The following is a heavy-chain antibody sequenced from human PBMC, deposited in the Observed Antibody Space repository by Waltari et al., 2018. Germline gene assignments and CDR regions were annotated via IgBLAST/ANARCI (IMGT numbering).Heavy chain of an antibody. CDR2: SNPNSGGK. J-gene: IGHJ5*02. V-gene: IGHV1-2*02. CDR1: AYTFTGYY. CDR3: AIAAPGTSPDP. D-gene: IGHD6-13*01. Sequence: QVQLVQSGAEMKKPGASVKVSCEASAYTFTGYYIHWVRQAPGHGLEWMGWSNPNSGGKNYAQRFQGRVTMTRDTSRDYMELSRLGSDDTAVYYCAIAAPGTSPDPWGQGTLVTVSP.